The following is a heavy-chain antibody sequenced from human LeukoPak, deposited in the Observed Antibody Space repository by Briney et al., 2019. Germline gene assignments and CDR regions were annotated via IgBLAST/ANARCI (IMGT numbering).Heavy chain of an antibody. J-gene: IGHJ3*02. Sequence: SETLSLTCIVSGGSISNYYWSWIRQSPGTRLEWIGFIYYSGTTNYNPSLKSRVTISVDTSKNHFSLKLSSVTAADTAVYYCAKSNGYGLVDIWGQGTMVTVSS. D-gene: IGHD3-10*01. CDR3: AKSNGYGLVDI. CDR1: GGSISNYY. V-gene: IGHV4-59*01. CDR2: IYYSGTT.